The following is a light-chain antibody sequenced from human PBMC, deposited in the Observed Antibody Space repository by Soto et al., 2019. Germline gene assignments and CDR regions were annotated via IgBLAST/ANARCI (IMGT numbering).Light chain of an antibody. J-gene: IGKJ5*01. CDR2: RAS. CDR3: HQYNNWFPFT. CDR1: ESVNNK. Sequence: EVVLTQSPATLSVSPGERATLSCRASESVNNKLGWYQQKPGQAPRLLIYRASTRATGIPARFSGSGSGTTFTLTIISLQSADSAFYYCHQYNNWFPFTFGQGTRLEIK. V-gene: IGKV3-15*01.